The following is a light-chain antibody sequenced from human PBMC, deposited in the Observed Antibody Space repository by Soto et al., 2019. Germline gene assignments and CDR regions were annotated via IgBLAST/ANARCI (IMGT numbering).Light chain of an antibody. CDR3: QQTHILPLS. J-gene: IGKJ3*01. V-gene: IGKV1-12*01. CDR2: ATS. Sequence: IKVNKSLSAVSAYVVDRVTMTCRASQGGGGWLAWYQQKPGKVPKLLIYATSSLHSGVPSRFSGSGSGTDFTLSISSLQPEDFAPYYCQQTHILPLSFGPVGIVDIK. CDR1: QGGGGW.